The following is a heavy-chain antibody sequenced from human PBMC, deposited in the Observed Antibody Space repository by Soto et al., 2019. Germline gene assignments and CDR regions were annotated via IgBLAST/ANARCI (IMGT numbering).Heavy chain of an antibody. CDR2: VYRTGST. CDR3: ARARATIAAAAIFDC. CDR1: GGSTSTSNW. J-gene: IGHJ4*02. Sequence: PSETLCLTCAVAGGSTSTSNWWSWVRQPPGKGLEWIGEVYRTGSTTYNPSLESRLTISVDKSKNQFSLKLTSVTAADTAVYYCARARATIAAAAIFDCWGQGTLVTVSS. V-gene: IGHV4-4*02. D-gene: IGHD6-13*01.